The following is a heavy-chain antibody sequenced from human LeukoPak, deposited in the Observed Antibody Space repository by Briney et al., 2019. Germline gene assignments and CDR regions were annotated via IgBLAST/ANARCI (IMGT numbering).Heavy chain of an antibody. CDR2: INPSGGST. J-gene: IGHJ4*02. CDR1: GYTFTSYY. V-gene: IGHV1-46*01. CDR3: ARDNGWPPIGGY. Sequence: ASVKVSCKASGYTFTSYYMHWVRQAPGQGLEWMGIINPSGGSTSYAQKFQGRVTMTRDMSTSTDYMELSSLRSEDTAVYYCARDNGWPPIGGYWGQGTLVTVSS. D-gene: IGHD3-10*01.